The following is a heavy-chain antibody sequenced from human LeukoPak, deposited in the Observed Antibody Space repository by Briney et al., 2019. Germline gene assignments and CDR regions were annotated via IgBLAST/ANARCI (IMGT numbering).Heavy chain of an antibody. CDR1: GGSISYNY. V-gene: IGHV4-59*01. CDR2: IYYSGST. CDR3: ARIGHEDYYFDY. J-gene: IGHJ4*02. Sequence: SETLSLTCTVSGGSISYNYWSWIRQPPGKGLEWIGYIYYSGSTNYNPSLKSRVTISVDTSKNQFSLKLSSVTAADTAVYYCARIGHEDYYFDYWGQGTLVTVSS.